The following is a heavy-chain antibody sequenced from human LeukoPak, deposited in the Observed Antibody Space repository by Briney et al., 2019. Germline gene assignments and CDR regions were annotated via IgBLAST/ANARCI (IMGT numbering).Heavy chain of an antibody. CDR1: GFTFSSYE. J-gene: IGHJ2*01. V-gene: IGHV3-48*03. D-gene: IGHD4-11*01. CDR3: ARAPYDYSDYWYFDL. Sequence: GGSLRLSCAASGFTFSSYEMNWVRQAPGKGLEWVSYISSSGSTIYYADSVKGRFTISRDNAKNSLYLQMNSLRAEDTAVCYCARAPYDYSDYWYFDLWGRGTLVTVSS. CDR2: ISSSGSTI.